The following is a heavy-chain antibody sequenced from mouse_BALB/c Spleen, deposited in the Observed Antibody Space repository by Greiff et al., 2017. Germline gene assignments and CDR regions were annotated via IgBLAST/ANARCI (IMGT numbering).Heavy chain of an antibody. CDR2: IKPYNDGT. V-gene: IGHV1-14*01. Sequence: EVQLQQSGPELVKPGASVKMSCKASGYTFTSYVMHWVKQKPGQGLEWIGYIKPYNDGTKYNEKFKGKATLTSDKSSSTAYMELSSLTSEDSAVYYCARSPYYYGSSYNAMDYWGQGTSVTVSS. CDR3: ARSPYYYGSSYNAMDY. CDR1: GYTFTSYV. D-gene: IGHD1-1*01. J-gene: IGHJ4*01.